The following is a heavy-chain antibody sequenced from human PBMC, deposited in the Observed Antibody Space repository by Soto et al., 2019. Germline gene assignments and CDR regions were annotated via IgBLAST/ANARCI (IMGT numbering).Heavy chain of an antibody. V-gene: IGHV3-7*01. CDR2: IKQDGSEK. J-gene: IGHJ1*01. D-gene: IGHD6-13*01. CDR3: ARDIPRYSICTIDTLGH. Sequence: GASLRLSCAASGFTSNSYRISWVRSAPGKGLEWVANIKQDGSEKYYVDSVKGRFTISRDNAKNSLYLQMNSLSAEDTAVYYYARDIPRYSICTIDTLGHWG. CDR1: GFTSNSYR.